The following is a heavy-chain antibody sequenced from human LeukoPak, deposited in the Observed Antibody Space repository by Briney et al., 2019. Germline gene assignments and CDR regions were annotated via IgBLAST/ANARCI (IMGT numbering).Heavy chain of an antibody. CDR3: AREMGATPPDY. V-gene: IGHV4-59*01. CDR2: IYYSGST. J-gene: IGHJ4*02. Sequence: SETLSLTCTVSGGSISSYYWSWIRQPPGKGLEWIGYIYYSGSTNYNPSLKSRVTISVDTSKNQFSLKLSSVTAADTAAYYCAREMGATPPDYWGQGTLVTVSS. CDR1: GGSISSYY. D-gene: IGHD1-26*01.